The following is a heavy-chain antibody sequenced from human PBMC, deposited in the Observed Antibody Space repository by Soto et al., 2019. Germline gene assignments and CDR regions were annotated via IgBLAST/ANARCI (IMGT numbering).Heavy chain of an antibody. Sequence: GASVKVSCKASGYTFTSYYMHWVRQAPGQGFEWMGIINPSGGSTSYAQKFQGRVTMTRDTSTSTVYMELSSLRSEDTAVYYCARDRLGQLERPRGNWFDPWGQGTLVTVSS. CDR2: INPSGGST. CDR3: ARDRLGQLERPRGNWFDP. J-gene: IGHJ5*02. CDR1: GYTFTSYY. D-gene: IGHD1-1*01. V-gene: IGHV1-46*01.